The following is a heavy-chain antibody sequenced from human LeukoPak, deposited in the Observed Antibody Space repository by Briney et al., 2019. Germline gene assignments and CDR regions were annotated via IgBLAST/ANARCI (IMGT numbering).Heavy chain of an antibody. D-gene: IGHD2-2*01. CDR1: GFTFSSSW. Sequence: GGSLRLSCVASGFTFSSSWMSWVRRAPGKGLEWVANIKQDGTEEYYVDSVRGRFSISKDNAKNSLYLQMNSLRAEDTAVYYCARDPCHGALDYWGQGTLVTVSS. J-gene: IGHJ4*02. V-gene: IGHV3-7*03. CDR3: ARDPCHGALDY. CDR2: IKQDGTEE.